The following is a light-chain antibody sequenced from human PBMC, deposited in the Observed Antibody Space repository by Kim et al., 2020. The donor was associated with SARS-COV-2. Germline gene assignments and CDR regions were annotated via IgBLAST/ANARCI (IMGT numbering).Light chain of an antibody. Sequence: DIQMTQSPSTLSASVGDRVTITCRASQGVSPWLAWYRQKPGKVPELLIYKTSNLQTGAPSRFSGSGSGTEFTLTISDLQPDDFATYYCQQYNSFYTFGQGTKLEIK. CDR1: QGVSPW. CDR3: QQYNSFYT. J-gene: IGKJ2*01. V-gene: IGKV1-5*03. CDR2: KTS.